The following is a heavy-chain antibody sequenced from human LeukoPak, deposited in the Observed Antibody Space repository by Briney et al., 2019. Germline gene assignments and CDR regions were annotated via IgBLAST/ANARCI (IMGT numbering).Heavy chain of an antibody. D-gene: IGHD1-26*01. V-gene: IGHV3-7*05. CDR1: GFTFSDYW. Sequence: PGGSLRLSCAVSGFTFSDYWVTWVRQAPGKGLEWVAHINQDGREKYYVDSVKGRFTISRDNAKKSLYLQMNSLRAADTAIYYCARGSWGFDYWGQGTLVTVSS. J-gene: IGHJ4*02. CDR2: INQDGREK. CDR3: ARGSWGFDY.